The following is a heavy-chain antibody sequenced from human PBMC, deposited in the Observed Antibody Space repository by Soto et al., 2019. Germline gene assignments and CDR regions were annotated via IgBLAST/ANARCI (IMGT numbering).Heavy chain of an antibody. J-gene: IGHJ4*02. Sequence: KPSETLSLTCTVSGGYVSSVSYYWSWIRQPPGEGLEWIGYIYYSGSTNYNPSLKSRVTISVDTSKNQFSLKLSSVTAADTAVYYWALAGTGGATFDYWGQGTLVTVSS. CDR1: GGYVSSVSYY. V-gene: IGHV4-61*01. D-gene: IGHD6-19*01. CDR2: IYYSGST. CDR3: ALAGTGGATFDY.